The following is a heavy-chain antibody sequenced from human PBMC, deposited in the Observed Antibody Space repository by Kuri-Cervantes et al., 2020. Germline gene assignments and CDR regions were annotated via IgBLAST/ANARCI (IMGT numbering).Heavy chain of an antibody. Sequence: GSLRLSCVGSGITLSNAWMSWVRQAPGKGLEWVGRIKRKTDGGTTDYAAPVKGRFTISRDDSKNTLYLQMNSLKTEDTAVYYCTAYYYMDVWGKGTTVTVSS. CDR2: IKRKTDGGTT. CDR1: GITLSNAW. J-gene: IGHJ6*03. V-gene: IGHV3-15*01. CDR3: TAYYYMDV.